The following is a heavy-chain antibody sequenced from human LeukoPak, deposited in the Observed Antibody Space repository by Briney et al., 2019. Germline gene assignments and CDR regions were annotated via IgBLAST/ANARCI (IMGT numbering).Heavy chain of an antibody. J-gene: IGHJ4*02. D-gene: IGHD2-15*01. V-gene: IGHV3-23*01. CDR1: GFTFSSYA. CDR3: AKNCGGTCYSRFDS. CDR2: ISGSGEST. Sequence: GGSLRLPCAASGFTFSSYAVSWVRQAPGKGLEWVSAISGSGESTYYADSVKGRFTISRDNSKNTLYLQMTTLRAEDTAVYYCAKNCGGTCYSRFDSWGQGALVTVSS.